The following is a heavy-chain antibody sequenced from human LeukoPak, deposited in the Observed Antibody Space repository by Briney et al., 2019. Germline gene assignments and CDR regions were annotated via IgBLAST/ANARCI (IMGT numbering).Heavy chain of an antibody. CDR3: ARSSPDIVVVPAAIWGYYYYYMDV. V-gene: IGHV4-34*01. Sequence: SETLSLTCAVYGGSFSTYYWSWIRQPPGKGLEWIGEINHSGSTNYNPSLKSRVTISVDTSKNQFSLKLSSVTAADTAVYYCARSSPDIVVVPAAIWGYYYYYMDVWGKGTTVTISS. D-gene: IGHD2-2*01. CDR2: INHSGST. CDR1: GGSFSTYY. J-gene: IGHJ6*03.